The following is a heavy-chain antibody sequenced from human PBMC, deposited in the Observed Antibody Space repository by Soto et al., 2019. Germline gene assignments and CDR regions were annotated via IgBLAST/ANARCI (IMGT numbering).Heavy chain of an antibody. CDR1: GGTFSSYA. CDR3: ARGAYDYVWGSYRYRTDY. V-gene: IGHV1-69*13. CDR2: IIPIFGTA. D-gene: IGHD3-16*02. J-gene: IGHJ4*02. Sequence: ASVKVSCKASGGTFSSYAISWVRQAPGQGLEWMGGIIPIFGTANYAQKFQGRVTITADESTSTAYMELSSLRSEDTAVYYCARGAYDYVWGSYRYRTDYWGQGTLVTVSS.